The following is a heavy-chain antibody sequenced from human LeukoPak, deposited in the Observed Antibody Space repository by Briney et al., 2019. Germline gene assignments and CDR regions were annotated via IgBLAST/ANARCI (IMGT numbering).Heavy chain of an antibody. Sequence: PSETLSLTCAVYGGSFSGYYWSWIRQPPGKGLEWIGEINHSGSTNYNPSLKSRVTISVDTSKNQFSLKLSSVTAADTAVYYCARVGKVGAHDAFDIRGQGTMVTVSS. CDR2: INHSGST. CDR1: GGSFSGYY. D-gene: IGHD1-26*01. J-gene: IGHJ3*02. CDR3: ARVGKVGAHDAFDI. V-gene: IGHV4-34*01.